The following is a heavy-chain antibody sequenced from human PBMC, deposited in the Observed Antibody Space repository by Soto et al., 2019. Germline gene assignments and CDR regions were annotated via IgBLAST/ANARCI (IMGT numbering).Heavy chain of an antibody. CDR3: TGYDFWSGYRITIDY. CDR1: GFTFGDYA. Sequence: EVQLVESGGGLVQPGRSLRLSCTASGFTFGDYAMSWFRQAPGKGLEWVGFIRSKAYGGTTEYAASVKGRFTISRDDSKSIAYLQMNSLTTEDTAVYYCTGYDFWSGYRITIDYWGQGTLVTVSS. D-gene: IGHD3-3*01. CDR2: IRSKAYGGTT. J-gene: IGHJ4*02. V-gene: IGHV3-49*03.